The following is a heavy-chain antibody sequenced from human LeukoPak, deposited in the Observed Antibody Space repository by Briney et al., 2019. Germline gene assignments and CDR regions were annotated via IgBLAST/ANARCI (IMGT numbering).Heavy chain of an antibody. D-gene: IGHD2-2*01. CDR3: AREPCSRTSCYDGVPYYYYGMDV. CDR1: GYTFTGYY. Sequence: AASVKVSCKASGYTFTGYYMHWVRQAPGQGLEWMGWISAYNGNTNYAQKLQGRVTMTTDTSTSTAYMELRSLRSDDTAVYYCAREPCSRTSCYDGVPYYYYGMDVWGQGTTVTVSS. V-gene: IGHV1-18*04. J-gene: IGHJ6*02. CDR2: ISAYNGNT.